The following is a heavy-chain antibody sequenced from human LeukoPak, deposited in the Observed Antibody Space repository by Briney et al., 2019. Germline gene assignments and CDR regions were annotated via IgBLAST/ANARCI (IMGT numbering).Heavy chain of an antibody. CDR3: AKRDAYDSSGFSPLFDH. V-gene: IGHV3-23*01. CDR2: ISGNGGSL. CDR1: GFSFSNYA. J-gene: IGHJ4*02. D-gene: IGHD3-22*01. Sequence: GGSLRLSCAASGFSFSNYAMSWVRQAPGKGLEWVSAISGNGGSLYYADSMKGRFTISRDNSKSELYLQLNSLTAEDTAVYHCAKRDAYDSSGFSPLFDHWGQGTLVTVSP.